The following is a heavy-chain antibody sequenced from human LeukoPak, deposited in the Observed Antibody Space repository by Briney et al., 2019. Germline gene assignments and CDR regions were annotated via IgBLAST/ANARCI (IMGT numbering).Heavy chain of an antibody. V-gene: IGHV3-9*03. CDR3: AKASRFGELLCHDAFDI. CDR2: ISWNSGSI. CDR1: GFTFDDYA. Sequence: GRSLRLSCAASGFTFDDYAMHWVRQAPGKGLECVSGISWNSGSIGYADPVKGRFTISRDNAKNSLYLQMNSLRAEDMAVYYCAKASRFGELLCHDAFDIWGQGTMVTVSS. D-gene: IGHD3-10*01. J-gene: IGHJ3*02.